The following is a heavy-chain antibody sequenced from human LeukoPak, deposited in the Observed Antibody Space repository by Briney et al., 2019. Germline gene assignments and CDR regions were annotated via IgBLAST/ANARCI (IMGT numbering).Heavy chain of an antibody. J-gene: IGHJ4*02. Sequence: NASETLSLTCTVSGGSITGFHWSWIRQPPGKGLEWIGYIYYTGSTNYKPSLKSRLTISLDTSKNQFSLNLSSVTAADTAVYYCARGRYCSGGSCYKDYWGRGTLVTVSS. D-gene: IGHD2-15*01. CDR3: ARGRYCSGGSCYKDY. CDR1: GGSITGFH. CDR2: IYYTGST. V-gene: IGHV4-59*12.